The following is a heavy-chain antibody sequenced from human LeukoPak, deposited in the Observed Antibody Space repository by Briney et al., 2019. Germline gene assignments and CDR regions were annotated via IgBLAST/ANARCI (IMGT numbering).Heavy chain of an antibody. CDR1: GGSISSYY. CDR2: IYYSGST. D-gene: IGHD6-25*01. Sequence: PSETLSLTCTVSGGSISSYYWNWIRQPSGKGLEWSGYIYYSGSTNYNPSLKSRVTISVDTSKNQFSLKLSSVTAADTAVYYCARVGRQRLQPYYYYYYYMDVWGKGTTVTISS. J-gene: IGHJ6*03. CDR3: ARVGRQRLQPYYYYYYYMDV. V-gene: IGHV4-59*01.